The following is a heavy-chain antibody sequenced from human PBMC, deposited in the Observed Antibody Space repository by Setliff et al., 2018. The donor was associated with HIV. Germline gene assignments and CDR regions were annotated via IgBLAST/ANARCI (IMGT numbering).Heavy chain of an antibody. J-gene: IGHJ6*03. CDR3: VRGVQSPPHYSYYYMDV. CDR1: GGTFSSYA. V-gene: IGHV1-69*05. CDR2: IIPIFGTA. D-gene: IGHD3-3*01. Sequence: SVKVSCKASGGTFSSYAISWVRQAPGQGLEWMGGIIPIFGTANYAQNFQGRVTITTDESTSTVYMELSSLRSEDTAMYYCVRGVQSPPHYSYYYMDVWGEGTMVTVSS.